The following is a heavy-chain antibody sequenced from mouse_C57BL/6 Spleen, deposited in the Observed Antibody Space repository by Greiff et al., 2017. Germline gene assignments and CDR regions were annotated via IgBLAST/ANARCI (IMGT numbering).Heavy chain of an antibody. CDR3: ARRKDYDYDGFAY. Sequence: QVQLKQPGAELVKPGASVKLSCKASGYTFTSYWMHWVKQRPGQGLEWIGMIHPNSGSTNYNEKFKSKATLTVDKSSSTAYMQLSSLTSEDSAVYYCARRKDYDYDGFAYWGQGTLVTVSA. D-gene: IGHD2-4*01. J-gene: IGHJ3*01. CDR2: IHPNSGST. V-gene: IGHV1-64*01. CDR1: GYTFTSYW.